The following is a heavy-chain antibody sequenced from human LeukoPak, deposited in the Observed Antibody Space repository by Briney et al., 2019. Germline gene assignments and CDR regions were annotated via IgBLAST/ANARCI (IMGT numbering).Heavy chain of an antibody. V-gene: IGHV4-59*01. D-gene: IGHD6-13*01. CDR3: ARARRGSSWTFDY. CDR1: GGSINNYY. Sequence: SETLTLTCSVSGGSINNYYWSWIRQAPGKRLEWIGSVYHTGSTDYNPSLRSPVTISVDTSKNHFSLKVTSVTAADTAVYSCARARRGSSWTFDYWGQGTLVTVSS. CDR2: VYHTGST. J-gene: IGHJ4*02.